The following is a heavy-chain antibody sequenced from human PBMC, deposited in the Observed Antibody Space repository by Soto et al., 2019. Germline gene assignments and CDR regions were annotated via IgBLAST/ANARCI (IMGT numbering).Heavy chain of an antibody. Sequence: GSLRLSCAASGFTFSSYDMHWVRQATGKGLEWVSAIGTAGDTYYPGSVKGRFTISRENAKNSLYLQMNSLRAGDTAVYYCARATSGYDDTYFDYWGQGTLVTVSS. D-gene: IGHD5-12*01. CDR2: IGTAGDT. CDR3: ARATSGYDDTYFDY. J-gene: IGHJ4*02. V-gene: IGHV3-13*01. CDR1: GFTFSSYD.